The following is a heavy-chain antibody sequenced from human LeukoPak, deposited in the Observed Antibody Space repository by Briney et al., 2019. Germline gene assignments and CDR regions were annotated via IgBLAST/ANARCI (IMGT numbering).Heavy chain of an antibody. V-gene: IGHV6-1*01. J-gene: IGHJ5*02. D-gene: IGHD6-13*01. Sequence: SQTLSLTCAISGDSVSSNSAAWNWIRQSPSRGLEWLGRTYYRSKWYNDYAVTVKSRITINPDTSKNQFSLQLNSVTPEDTAVYYCARSEQLPRGWWFDPWGQGTLVTVSS. CDR3: ARSEQLPRGWWFDP. CDR1: GDSVSSNSAA. CDR2: TYYRSKWYN.